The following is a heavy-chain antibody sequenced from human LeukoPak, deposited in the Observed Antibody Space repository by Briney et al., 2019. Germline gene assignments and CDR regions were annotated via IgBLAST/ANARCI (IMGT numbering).Heavy chain of an antibody. J-gene: IGHJ4*02. Sequence: GGSLRLSCAASGFTSSSYAMSWVRQAPGKGLEWVSAISGSGGSTYYADSVKGRFTISRDNSKNTLYLQMNSLRAEDTAVYYCAKDREYYYDSSGYYHLIGAFDYWGQGTLVTVSS. D-gene: IGHD3-22*01. CDR2: ISGSGGST. CDR1: GFTSSSYA. CDR3: AKDREYYYDSSGYYHLIGAFDY. V-gene: IGHV3-23*01.